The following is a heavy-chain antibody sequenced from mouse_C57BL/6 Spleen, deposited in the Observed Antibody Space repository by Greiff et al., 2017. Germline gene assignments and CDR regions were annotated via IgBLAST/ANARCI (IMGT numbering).Heavy chain of an antibody. CDR1: GFTFSDYG. CDR2: ISSGSSTI. J-gene: IGHJ1*03. CDR3: ARKYDYVTWYFDV. D-gene: IGHD2-4*01. V-gene: IGHV5-17*01. Sequence: EVHLVESGGGLVKPGGSLKLSCAASGFTFSDYGMHWVRQAPEKGLEWVAYISSGSSTIYYADTVKGRFTISRDNAKNTLFLQMTSLRSEDTAMYYCARKYDYVTWYFDVWGTGTTVTVSS.